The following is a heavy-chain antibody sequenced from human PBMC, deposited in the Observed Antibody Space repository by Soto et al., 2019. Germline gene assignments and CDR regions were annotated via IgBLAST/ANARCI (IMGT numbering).Heavy chain of an antibody. V-gene: IGHV4-59*01. CDR3: AHTYETSWRNFGY. D-gene: IGHD5-18*01. J-gene: IGHJ4*02. Sequence: SETLSLTCTVSGGSISSYYWSWIRQPPGKGLEWIGYIYYSGSTNYNPSLRSRLTITKDTSKNQVVLTVANVDPVDTATYYCAHTYETSWRNFGYWAQGILVTVSS. CDR1: GGSISSYY. CDR2: IYYSGST.